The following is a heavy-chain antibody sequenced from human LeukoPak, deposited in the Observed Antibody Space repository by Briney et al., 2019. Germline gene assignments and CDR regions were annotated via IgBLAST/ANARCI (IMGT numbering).Heavy chain of an antibody. J-gene: IGHJ4*02. V-gene: IGHV4-34*01. CDR2: INHSGST. CDR3: ARTRIWSLGPVDY. CDR1: GGSFSGYY. D-gene: IGHD2-15*01. Sequence: SEILSLTCAVYGGSFSGYYWSWIRQPPGKGLEWIGEINHSGSTNYNPSLKSRVTISVDTSKNQFSLKLSSVTAADTAVYYCARTRIWSLGPVDYWGQGTLVTVSS.